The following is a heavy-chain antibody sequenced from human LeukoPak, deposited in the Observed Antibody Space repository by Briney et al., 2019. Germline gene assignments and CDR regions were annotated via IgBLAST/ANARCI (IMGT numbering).Heavy chain of an antibody. Sequence: GGSLRLSCAASGFTFSNYNMNWVRQAPGKGLEWVSYISSDANTIHYGDSVKGRFTISRDNAKNSLYLEMNSLRVEDTAVYYCARAASGWYVFDFWGQGTLVTVSS. CDR1: GFTFSNYN. J-gene: IGHJ4*02. CDR2: ISSDANTI. D-gene: IGHD6-19*01. CDR3: ARAASGWYVFDF. V-gene: IGHV3-48*01.